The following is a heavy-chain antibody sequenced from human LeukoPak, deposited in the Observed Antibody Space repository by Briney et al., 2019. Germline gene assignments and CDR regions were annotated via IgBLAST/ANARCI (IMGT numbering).Heavy chain of an antibody. CDR3: ATRGSDFWSGFDY. CDR1: GNTLRELP. J-gene: IGHJ4*02. CDR2: FDPENAEI. V-gene: IGHV1-24*01. D-gene: IGHD3-3*01. Sequence: ASVNVSCKLSGNTLRELPIQWVRQAGGKGLEWMAGFDPENAEIVYAQKFQGRVTMTEDTSTNTAYMELTSLTSDDTALYYWATRGSDFWSGFDYWGQGTQVTVSS.